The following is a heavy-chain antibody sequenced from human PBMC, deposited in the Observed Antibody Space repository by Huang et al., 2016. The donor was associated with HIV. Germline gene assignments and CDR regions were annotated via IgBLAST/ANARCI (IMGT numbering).Heavy chain of an antibody. Sequence: QVRLDQWGAGLLKPSETLTLSCAVYGDSLSGFFWSWIRQSPGRGLEWIGEITQSGRTNYNPSLKSRLTIAIDTSKKQFSLKLKSVTADDTSTYYCARGRGTSWSFFDTWGQGSFVTVSS. J-gene: IGHJ5*02. V-gene: IGHV4-34*01. CDR1: GDSLSGFF. D-gene: IGHD2-2*01. CDR2: ITQSGRT. CDR3: ARGRGTSWSFFDT.